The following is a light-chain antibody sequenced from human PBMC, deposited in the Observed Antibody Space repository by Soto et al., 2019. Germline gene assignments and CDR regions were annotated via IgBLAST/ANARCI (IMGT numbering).Light chain of an antibody. CDR2: DSD. CDR3: ERYANTYHPWR. J-gene: IGKJ1*01. V-gene: IGKV1-5*01. Sequence: DIRVPQSPPSLSASVGARVTITRRSSQTMTTGMAWYRQKPGKAHKLLVYDSDTLQRGVGTRFRGSGTGTESTLIISVMQPEDSDTDYYERYANTYHPWRFGHGTMVDI. CDR1: QTMTTG.